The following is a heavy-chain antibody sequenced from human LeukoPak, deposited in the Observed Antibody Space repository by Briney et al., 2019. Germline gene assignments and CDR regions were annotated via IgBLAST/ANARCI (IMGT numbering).Heavy chain of an antibody. J-gene: IGHJ4*02. Sequence: SETLSLTCTVSGVSMNNFYWSWIRQPPGKGLEWVVNAYYTEYTNYNPSFKSRVTISQDTSKNQFSLKLTSLTAADTAIYYCARDMRRHGESGYGFDYWGQGIRVTVSS. CDR2: AYYTEYT. CDR1: GVSMNNFY. V-gene: IGHV4-59*01. CDR3: ARDMRRHGESGYGFDY. D-gene: IGHD5-12*01.